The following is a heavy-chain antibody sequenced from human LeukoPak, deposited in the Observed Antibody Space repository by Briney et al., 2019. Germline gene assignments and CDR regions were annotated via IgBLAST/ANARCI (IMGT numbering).Heavy chain of an antibody. D-gene: IGHD3-10*01. Sequence: PGGSLRLSCAASGFTFSSYAMHWVRQAPGKGLEWVAVISYDGSNKYYADSVKGPFTISRDNSKNTLYLQMNSLRAEDTAVYYCARVRGVIGPFDYWGQGTLVTVSS. J-gene: IGHJ4*02. CDR2: ISYDGSNK. CDR3: ARVRGVIGPFDY. CDR1: GFTFSSYA. V-gene: IGHV3-30*01.